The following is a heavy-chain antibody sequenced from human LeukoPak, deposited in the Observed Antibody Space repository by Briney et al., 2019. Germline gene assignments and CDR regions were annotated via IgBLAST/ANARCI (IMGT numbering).Heavy chain of an antibody. CDR3: ARESSGWPGSAFDI. D-gene: IGHD6-19*01. V-gene: IGHV3-53*01. CDR1: GFTVSSNY. J-gene: IGHJ3*02. Sequence: GGSLRLSCAASGFTVSSNYMSWVRQAPGKGLEWVSVIYSGGSTYYADSVKGRFTISRDNSKNTLYLQMNSLRAEDTAVYYCARESSGWPGSAFDIWGQGTMVTVSS. CDR2: IYSGGST.